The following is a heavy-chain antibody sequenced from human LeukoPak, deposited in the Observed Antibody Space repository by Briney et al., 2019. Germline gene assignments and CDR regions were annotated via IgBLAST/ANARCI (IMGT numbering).Heavy chain of an antibody. J-gene: IGHJ4*02. CDR1: GLTFDNHA. CDR3: AKEGSSPYYFDF. Sequence: GGSLRLSYAPSGLTFDNHAMSWVRQSPGKGLEWVSAVSHSCCSTYFAHSVKDPFTISRDNSNDTLYLQMHSLRAEDTALDYCAKEGSSPYYFDFWGQGVLVTVSS. CDR2: VSHSCCST. V-gene: IGHV3-23*01. D-gene: IGHD6-13*01.